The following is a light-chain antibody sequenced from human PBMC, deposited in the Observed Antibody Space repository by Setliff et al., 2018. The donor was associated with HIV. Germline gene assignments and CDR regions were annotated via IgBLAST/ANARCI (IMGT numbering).Light chain of an antibody. Sequence: QSALTQPASVSGSPGQSITLSCTGTSSDVGSYNLVSWYQHHPGKAPKLMIYEVSKRPSGVSNRFSGSKFGNTASLTISGLQAEDEADYYCCSYAGSSTYVFGTGTKVTVL. CDR1: SSDVGSYNL. CDR3: CSYAGSSTYV. CDR2: EVS. J-gene: IGLJ1*01. V-gene: IGLV2-23*02.